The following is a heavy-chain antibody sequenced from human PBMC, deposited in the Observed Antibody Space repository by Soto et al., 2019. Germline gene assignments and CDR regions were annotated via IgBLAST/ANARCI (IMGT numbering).Heavy chain of an antibody. CDR2: INYDGSDK. CDR3: ARGFFGPDF. V-gene: IGHV3-33*08. CDR1: GFTFSSYG. Sequence: GGSPRLSCAACGFTFSSYGMHWVRQAPGKGLVWVAGINYDGSDKDYADSVKGRFTISRDNAKNTLYLQMNSLRVEDTAVYYCARGFFGPDFWGQGTPVTAPQ. J-gene: IGHJ4*02. D-gene: IGHD3-3*01.